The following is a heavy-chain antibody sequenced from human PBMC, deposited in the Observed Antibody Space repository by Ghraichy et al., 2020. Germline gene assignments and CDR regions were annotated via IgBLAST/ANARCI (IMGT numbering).Heavy chain of an antibody. CDR1: GFTFSSYA. CDR2: ISSNGGST. Sequence: GGSLRLSCAASGFTFSSYAMHWVRQAPGKGLEYVSAISSNGGSTYYANSVKGRFTISRDNSKNTLYLQMGSLRAEDMAVYYCARGSGVYYYYYYGMDVWGQGTTVTVSS. CDR3: ARGSGVYYYYYYGMDV. D-gene: IGHD3-10*01. V-gene: IGHV3-64*01. J-gene: IGHJ6*02.